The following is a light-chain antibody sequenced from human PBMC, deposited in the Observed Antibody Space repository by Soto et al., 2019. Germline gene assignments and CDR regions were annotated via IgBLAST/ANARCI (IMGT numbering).Light chain of an antibody. CDR2: AAS. V-gene: IGKV1-17*01. CDR3: LQHNSYPFT. Sequence: DIQTTQSPSSLSASVGDRVTIACRASQGIRNDLVWYQQKPGEAPKRLIYAASVLQTGVPSRFSGSGSGTEFTLTISSLQPEDFASYYCLQHNSYPFTFGPGTKVDIK. CDR1: QGIRND. J-gene: IGKJ3*01.